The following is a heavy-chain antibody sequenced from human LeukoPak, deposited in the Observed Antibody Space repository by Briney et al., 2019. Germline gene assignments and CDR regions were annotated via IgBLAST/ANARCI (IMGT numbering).Heavy chain of an antibody. Sequence: ASVTVSFKASGYTFTVYYMHWVRQAPGQGLEWMGWINPNNGGTNYAQKFQGRVTMTRDTSISTAYMELSRLTSDDTAVYYCARGRGSTSSNFDYWGQGTLVTVSS. D-gene: IGHD2-2*01. CDR1: GYTFTVYY. CDR3: ARGRGSTSSNFDY. J-gene: IGHJ4*02. CDR2: INPNNGGT. V-gene: IGHV1-2*02.